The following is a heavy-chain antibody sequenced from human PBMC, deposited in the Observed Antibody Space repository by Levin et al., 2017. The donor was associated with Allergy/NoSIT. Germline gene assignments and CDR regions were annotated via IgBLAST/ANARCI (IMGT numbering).Heavy chain of an antibody. J-gene: IGHJ3*02. Sequence: GSLRLSCAVSGGSISNYYWHWVRQPPGKGLEWIGSIYYSGSTNYNPSLKSRVTISVATSKNQLFLKLSSVTAADTAMYYCTREAYYDSGAGPRKAFDIWGQGTMVTVSS. CDR1: GGSISNYY. V-gene: IGHV4-59*01. CDR2: IYYSGST. CDR3: TREAYYDSGAGPRKAFDI. D-gene: IGHD3-10*01.